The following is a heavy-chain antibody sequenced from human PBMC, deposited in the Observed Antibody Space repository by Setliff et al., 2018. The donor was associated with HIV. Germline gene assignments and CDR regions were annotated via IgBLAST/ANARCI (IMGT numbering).Heavy chain of an antibody. D-gene: IGHD3-22*01. CDR1: GGSISSSSYY. J-gene: IGHJ4*02. V-gene: IGHV4-39*01. CDR2: IYYTGSA. Sequence: LSLTCTVSGGSISSSSYYWGCIRQPPGKGLEWIGSIYYTGSANYNPSLRSRVTMSVDTSKNLFSPKLSSVTAAAPAVYYCASGYQYDSSGYYYVTPIDYWGQGTLVTVS. CDR3: ASGYQYDSSGYYYVTPIDY.